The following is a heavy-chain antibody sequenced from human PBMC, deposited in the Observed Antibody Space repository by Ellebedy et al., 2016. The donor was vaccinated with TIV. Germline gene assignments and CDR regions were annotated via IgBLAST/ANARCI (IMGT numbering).Heavy chain of an antibody. D-gene: IGHD6-19*01. CDR3: ARGRYSSGWYDY. V-gene: IGHV4-34*01. CDR1: GGSFSGYY. J-gene: IGHJ4*02. CDR2: INHSGST. Sequence: GSLRLSXAVYGGSFSGYYWSWIRQPPGKGLEWIGEINHSGSTNYNPSLKSRVTISVDTSRNQFSLKLSFVTAADTAVYYCARGRYSSGWYDYWGQGTLVTVSS.